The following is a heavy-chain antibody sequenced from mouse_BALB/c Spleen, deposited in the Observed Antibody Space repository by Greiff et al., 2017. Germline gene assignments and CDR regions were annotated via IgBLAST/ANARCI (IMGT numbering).Heavy chain of an antibody. CDR2: IRNKANGYTT. CDR3: ARDSNYYGSSYGYFDV. V-gene: IGHV7-3*02. D-gene: IGHD1-1*01. J-gene: IGHJ1*01. Sequence: EVKLVESGGGLVQPGGSLRLSCATSGFTFTDYYMSWVRQPPGKALEWLGFIRNKANGYTTEYSASVKGRFTISRDNSQSILYLQMNTLRAEDSATYYCARDSNYYGSSYGYFDVWGAGTTVTVSS. CDR1: GFTFTDYY.